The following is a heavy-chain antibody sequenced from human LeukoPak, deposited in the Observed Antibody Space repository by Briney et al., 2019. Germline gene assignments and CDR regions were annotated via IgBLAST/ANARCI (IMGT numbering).Heavy chain of an antibody. V-gene: IGHV4-39*01. D-gene: IGHD3-9*01. CDR3: ASDWTNAFDI. CDR2: IYYSGST. Sequence: SETLSLTCTVSGGSISSSSYYWGWIRQPPGKGLEWTGSIYYSGSTYYNPSLKSRVTISVDTSKNQFSLKLSSVTAADTAVYYCASDWTNAFDIWGQGTMVTVSS. J-gene: IGHJ3*02. CDR1: GGSISSSSYY.